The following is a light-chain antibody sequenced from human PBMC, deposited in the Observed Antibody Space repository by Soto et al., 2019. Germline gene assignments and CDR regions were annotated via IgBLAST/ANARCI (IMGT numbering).Light chain of an antibody. V-gene: IGKV1-5*03. Sequence: MTQSPSTLSASVGDRVTFTCRASQTISTWLAWYQQKPGEAPKLLIYKASTLEVGVPSRFSASGSGTEFTLTINTLQPADFATYYCQQYNSYPWTFGQGTKV. CDR3: QQYNSYPWT. CDR1: QTISTW. CDR2: KAS. J-gene: IGKJ1*01.